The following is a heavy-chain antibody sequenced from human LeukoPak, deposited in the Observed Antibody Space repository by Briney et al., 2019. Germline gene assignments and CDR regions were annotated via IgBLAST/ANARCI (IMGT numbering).Heavy chain of an antibody. V-gene: IGHV3-30*04. CDR1: GFTFSSYA. CDR3: ARDSDDDYGDYVTDY. J-gene: IGHJ4*02. CDR2: ISYDGSNK. D-gene: IGHD4-17*01. Sequence: PGGSLRLSGAASGFTFSSYAMHWVRQAPGKGLEWVAVISYDGSNKYYADSVKGRFTISRDNSKNTLYLQMNSLRAEDTSVYYCARDSDDDYGDYVTDYWGQGTLVTVSS.